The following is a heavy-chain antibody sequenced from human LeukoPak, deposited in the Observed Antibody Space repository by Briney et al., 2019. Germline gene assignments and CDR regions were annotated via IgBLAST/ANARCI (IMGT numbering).Heavy chain of an antibody. D-gene: IGHD4-17*01. CDR3: AKGAYGEKYYFDY. Sequence: PGRSLRLSCAASGFTFSSYGMHWVRQAPGKGLEWVAFIRYDGSNKYYADSVKGRFTISRDNSKNTLYLQMNSLRAEDTAVYYCAKGAYGEKYYFDYWGQGTLVTVSS. J-gene: IGHJ4*02. CDR2: IRYDGSNK. V-gene: IGHV3-30*02. CDR1: GFTFSSYG.